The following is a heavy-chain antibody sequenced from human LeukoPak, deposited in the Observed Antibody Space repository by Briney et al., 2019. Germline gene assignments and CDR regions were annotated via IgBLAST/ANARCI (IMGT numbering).Heavy chain of an antibody. D-gene: IGHD1-26*01. CDR2: IRYDGSNK. CDR1: GFTFSSYG. CDR3: AKPSGSYLPVLDY. Sequence: GGSLRLSCAASGFTFSSYGMHWVRKAPGKGLEWVAFIRYDGSNKYYADSVKGRFTISRDNSKNTLYLQMNSLRAEDTAVYYCAKPSGSYLPVLDYWGQGTLVTVSS. J-gene: IGHJ4*02. V-gene: IGHV3-30*02.